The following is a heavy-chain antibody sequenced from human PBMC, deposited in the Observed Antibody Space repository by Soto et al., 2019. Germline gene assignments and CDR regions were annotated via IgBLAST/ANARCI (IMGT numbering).Heavy chain of an antibody. CDR1: GGSISSGGYY. CDR3: ARDRGGYYYDSSANWFDP. J-gene: IGHJ5*02. Sequence: SETLSLTCTVSGGSISSGGYYWSWIRQHPGKGLEWIGYIYYSGSTYYNPSLKSRVTISVDTSKNQFSLKLSSVTAADTAVYYCARDRGGYYYDSSANWFDPWGQGTLVTVSS. CDR2: IYYSGST. V-gene: IGHV4-31*03. D-gene: IGHD3-22*01.